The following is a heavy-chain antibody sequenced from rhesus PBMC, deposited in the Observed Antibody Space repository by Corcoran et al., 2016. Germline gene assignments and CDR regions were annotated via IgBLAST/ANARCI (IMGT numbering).Heavy chain of an antibody. Sequence: QVQLQESGPGLVKPSETLSLTCAVSGGSIRDDYYWSWIRQPPGKGLEWIGYIYGSTGDPNYNPSLKKRVTISRDTSKNQFALKLTSVTAADTAMYFCWRDRFDVWGAGVLVTVSS. CDR3: WRDRFDV. CDR2: IYGSTGDP. V-gene: IGHV4-106*01. CDR1: GGSIRDDYY. J-gene: IGHJ5-1*01.